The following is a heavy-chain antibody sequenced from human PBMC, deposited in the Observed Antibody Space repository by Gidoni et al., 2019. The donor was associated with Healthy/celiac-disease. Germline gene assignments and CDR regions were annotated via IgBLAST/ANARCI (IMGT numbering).Heavy chain of an antibody. CDR1: GFTFSSYG. Sequence: QVQLVESGGGVVQHGRSLRLSCAASGFTFSSYGMPGVRQAPGKGLEWVAVIWYDGSNKYYADSVKGRFTISRDNSKNTLYLQMNSLRAEDTAVYYCARDYYDSSGYYRYGMDVWGQGTTVTVSS. V-gene: IGHV3-33*01. CDR2: IWYDGSNK. CDR3: ARDYYDSSGYYRYGMDV. D-gene: IGHD3-22*01. J-gene: IGHJ6*02.